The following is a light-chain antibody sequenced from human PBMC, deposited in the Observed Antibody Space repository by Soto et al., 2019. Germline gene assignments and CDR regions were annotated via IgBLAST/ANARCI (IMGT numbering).Light chain of an antibody. CDR2: DAS. J-gene: IGKJ4*01. Sequence: EMVLTQSPGTLSLSPGERATLSCRASQSVINNLAWYQQKPGQAPSLLIYDASTRATGIPARFSGSGSGTEFTLTISSLQSQDFAVYYCHQYYKWPLTFGGGTKVDI. CDR1: QSVINN. CDR3: HQYYKWPLT. V-gene: IGKV3-15*01.